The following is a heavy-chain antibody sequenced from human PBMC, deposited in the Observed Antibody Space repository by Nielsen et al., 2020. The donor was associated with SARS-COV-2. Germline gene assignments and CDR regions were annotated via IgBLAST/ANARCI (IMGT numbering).Heavy chain of an antibody. CDR3: ARVGHSSSW. Sequence: GESLKISCAASGFTFSSYGMHWVCQAPGKGLEWVAVIWYDGSNKYYADSVKGRFTISRDNSKNTLYLQMNSLRAEDTPVYYCARVGHSSSWWGQGTLVTVSS. V-gene: IGHV3-30*19. CDR2: IWYDGSNK. CDR1: GFTFSSYG. J-gene: IGHJ4*02. D-gene: IGHD6-13*01.